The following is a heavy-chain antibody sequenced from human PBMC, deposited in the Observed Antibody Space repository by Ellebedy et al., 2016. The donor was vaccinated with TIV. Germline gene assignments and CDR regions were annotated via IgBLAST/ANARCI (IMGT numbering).Heavy chain of an antibody. CDR1: GFTFSDYY. Sequence: GESLKISCEASGFTFSDYYMTWIRQAPGKGLEWVAYISSGGATIFYADAVKGRFTISRDNARNSLYLQMTGLSAEDTAVYYCARDPNTGNSYEQYFFDHWGQGTLVTVSS. CDR2: ISSGGATI. CDR3: ARDPNTGNSYEQYFFDH. V-gene: IGHV3-11*01. D-gene: IGHD1-7*01. J-gene: IGHJ4*02.